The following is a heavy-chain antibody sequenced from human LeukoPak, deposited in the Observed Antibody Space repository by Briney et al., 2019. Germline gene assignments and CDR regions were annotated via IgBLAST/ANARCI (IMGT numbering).Heavy chain of an antibody. D-gene: IGHD6-6*01. Sequence: ASVTVSCKASGYTFTSYDINWVRRAPGQGREWMGWMNPNSGNTAYAQKFQGRVSMNWKNSISTDYMEVSSLKAEETAEYYCAKIGAAARRTPNPRWFDPWGQGTLVTVSS. J-gene: IGHJ5*02. V-gene: IGHV1-8*01. CDR1: GYTFTSYD. CDR3: AKIGAAARRTPNPRWFDP. CDR2: MNPNSGNT.